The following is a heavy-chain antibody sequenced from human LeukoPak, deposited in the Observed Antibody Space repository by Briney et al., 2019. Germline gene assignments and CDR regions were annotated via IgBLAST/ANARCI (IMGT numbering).Heavy chain of an antibody. V-gene: IGHV4-59*01. D-gene: IGHD6-13*01. CDR3: ARVGRVYSSSWYGPRHFDY. CDR1: GYTLSGFW. CDR2: IYYSGST. J-gene: IGHJ4*02. Sequence: GSLRLSCAASGYTLSGFWMSWIRQPPGKGLEWIGYIYYSGSTNYNPSLKSRVTISVDTSKNQFSLKLSSVTAADTAVYYCARVGRVYSSSWYGPRHFDYWGQGTLVTVSS.